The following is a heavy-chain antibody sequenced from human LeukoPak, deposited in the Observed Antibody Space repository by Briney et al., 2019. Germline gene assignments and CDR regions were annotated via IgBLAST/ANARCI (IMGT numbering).Heavy chain of an antibody. J-gene: IGHJ4*02. CDR3: ARDSYYYDSSGYAHHFDY. D-gene: IGHD3-22*01. CDR1: GFTFDDYG. V-gene: IGHV3-20*04. CDR2: INWNGGST. Sequence: GGSLRLSCAASGFTFDDYGMSWVRQAPGKGLEWVAGINWNGGSTGYADSVKGRFTISRDNAKNSLYLQMNSLRAEDTALYYCARDSYYYDSSGYAHHFDYWGQGTLVTVSS.